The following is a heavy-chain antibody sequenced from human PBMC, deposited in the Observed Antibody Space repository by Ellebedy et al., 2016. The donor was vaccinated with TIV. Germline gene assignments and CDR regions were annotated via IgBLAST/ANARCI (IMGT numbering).Heavy chain of an antibody. J-gene: IGHJ2*01. D-gene: IGHD1-26*01. CDR1: GGSMNTYY. V-gene: IGHV4-34*01. CDR2: INQSGST. CDR3: ARVEVGATGYFDL. Sequence: MPSETLSLTCSVSGGSMNTYYWSWIRQPPGKGLEWIGEINQSGSTNYNPSLKSRVTISVDTSKNQFSLKLSSVTAADTAVYYCARVEVGATGYFDLWGRGTLVTVSS.